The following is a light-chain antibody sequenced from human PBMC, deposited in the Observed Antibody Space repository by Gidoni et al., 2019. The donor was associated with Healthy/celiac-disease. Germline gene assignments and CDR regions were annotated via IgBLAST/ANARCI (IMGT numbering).Light chain of an antibody. CDR2: EVS. V-gene: IGLV2-14*01. CDR3: SSYTSSSTLI. Sequence: VSGSPGQSITISCTGTSSDVGGFNYVSWYQEYPGKAPKLMIYEVSDRPSGVSNRFSGSKSCNTASLTISGLQAEDEADYYCSSYTSSSTLIFGGGTKLTVL. J-gene: IGLJ2*01. CDR1: SSDVGGFNY.